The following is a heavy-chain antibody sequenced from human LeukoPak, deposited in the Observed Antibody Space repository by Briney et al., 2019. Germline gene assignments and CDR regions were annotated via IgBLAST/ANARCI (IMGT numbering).Heavy chain of an antibody. Sequence: ASVKVSCKASGYTFTSYGISWVRQAPGQGLEWMGIINPSGGSTSYAQKFQGRVTMTRDTSTSTVYMELSSLRSEDTAVYYCARGRAQAIFDYWGQGTLVTVSS. D-gene: IGHD5-24*01. CDR1: GYTFTSYG. CDR3: ARGRAQAIFDY. CDR2: INPSGGST. V-gene: IGHV1-46*01. J-gene: IGHJ4*02.